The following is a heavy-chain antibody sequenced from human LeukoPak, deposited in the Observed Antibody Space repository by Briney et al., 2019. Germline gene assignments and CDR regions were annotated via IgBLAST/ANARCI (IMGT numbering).Heavy chain of an antibody. J-gene: IGHJ4*02. V-gene: IGHV4-34*01. Sequence: SETLSLTCAVYGGSLSGFYWSWIRQSPGKGLEWIGEINQSGSTNYNPSLKSRVTISVDTSKNQFSLKLSSVTAADTAVYSCARGTSGSYYSWGQGTLVTVSS. CDR2: INQSGST. CDR3: ARGTSGSYYS. CDR1: GGSLSGFY. D-gene: IGHD1-26*01.